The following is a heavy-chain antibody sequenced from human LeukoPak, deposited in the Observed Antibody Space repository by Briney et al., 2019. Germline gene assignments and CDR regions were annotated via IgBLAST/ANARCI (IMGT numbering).Heavy chain of an antibody. CDR3: ARDFAARLKPNWFDP. D-gene: IGHD6-6*01. V-gene: IGHV1-69*13. J-gene: IGHJ5*02. CDR1: GGTFSSYA. CDR2: IIPIFGTA. Sequence: ASVTVSCKASGGTFSSYAISWVRQAPGQGLEWMGGIIPIFGTANYAQKFQGRVTITADESTSTAYMELSSLRSEDTAVYYCARDFAARLKPNWFDPWGQGTLVTVSS.